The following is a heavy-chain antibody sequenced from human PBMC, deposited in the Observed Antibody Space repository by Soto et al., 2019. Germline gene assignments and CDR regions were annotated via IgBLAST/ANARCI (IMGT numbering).Heavy chain of an antibody. J-gene: IGHJ4*02. D-gene: IGHD6-19*01. CDR2: VSHDGRNT. V-gene: IGHV3-30*18. CDR3: AKGGRQWLVTSGFNY. CDR1: GFTFSDYA. Sequence: VQLVESGGGVVQPGRSLRLSCAASGFTFSDYAMHWVRQAPGKGLEWVAVVSHDGRNTHYADSVKARFTISRDSSKTTVSLEMTSLRAEDTTVYYCAKGGRQWLVTSGFNYWGQGALVTASS.